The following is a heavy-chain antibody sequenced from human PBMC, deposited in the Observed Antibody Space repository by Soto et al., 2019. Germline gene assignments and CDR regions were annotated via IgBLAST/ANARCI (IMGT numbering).Heavy chain of an antibody. CDR3: ARDNSGGMDV. J-gene: IGHJ6*02. CDR1: GGSISSGGYY. Sequence: PSETLSLTCTVSGGSISSGGYYWSWIRQHPGKGLEWIGYIYYSGSTYYNPSLKSRVTISVDTSKNQFSLKLSSVTAADTAVYYCARDNSGGMDVWGQGTTVTVSS. CDR2: IYYSGST. V-gene: IGHV4-31*03.